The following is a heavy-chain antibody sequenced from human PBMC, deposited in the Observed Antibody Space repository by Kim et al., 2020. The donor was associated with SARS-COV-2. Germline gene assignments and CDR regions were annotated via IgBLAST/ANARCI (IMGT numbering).Heavy chain of an antibody. CDR3: AKDHEGGIVVVTAISLFGMDV. J-gene: IGHJ6*02. Sequence: GGSLRLSCAASGFTFSSYAMSWVRQAPGKGLEWVSAISGSGGSTYYADSVKGRFTISRDNSKNTLYLQMNSLRAEDTAVYYCAKDHEGGIVVVTAISLFGMDVWGQGTTVTVSS. CDR1: GFTFSSYA. CDR2: ISGSGGST. D-gene: IGHD2-21*02. V-gene: IGHV3-23*01.